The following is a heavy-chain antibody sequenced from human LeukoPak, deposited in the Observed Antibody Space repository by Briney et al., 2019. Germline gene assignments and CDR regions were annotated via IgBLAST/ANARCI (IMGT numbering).Heavy chain of an antibody. J-gene: IGHJ3*01. V-gene: IGHV3-74*01. Sequence: PGGSLRLSCAGSGFIFSSIWMSWIRQAPGKGLVWVSRIINDGITTTYADSVKGRFTISRDNAKNTLYLQMNSLRADDTGVYYCAADGEYAFLVWGQGTMVTVSS. CDR2: IINDGITT. CDR3: AADGEYAFLV. D-gene: IGHD2/OR15-2a*01. CDR1: GFIFSSIW.